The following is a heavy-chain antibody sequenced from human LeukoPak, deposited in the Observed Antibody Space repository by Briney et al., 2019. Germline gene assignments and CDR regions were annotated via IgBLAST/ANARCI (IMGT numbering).Heavy chain of an antibody. J-gene: IGHJ4*02. D-gene: IGHD3-9*01. CDR1: GGSISSSSYY. V-gene: IGHV4-39*01. Sequence: PSETLSLTCTVPGGSISSSSYYWGWSRQPRGKGLEWIAIIYYSGTTYYNPSLKSRVTISVDTSKNQFSLKLGSVTAADTAVYYCARHDIWGQGTLVTVSS. CDR2: IYYSGTT. CDR3: ARHDI.